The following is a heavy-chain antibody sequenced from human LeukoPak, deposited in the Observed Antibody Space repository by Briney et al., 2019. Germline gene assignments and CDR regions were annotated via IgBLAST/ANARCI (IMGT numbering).Heavy chain of an antibody. CDR3: ARLEEDLTLGVAGYWFVP. CDR2: IYPDDSNT. D-gene: IGHD3-16*01. CDR1: GYSFTTHW. J-gene: IGHJ5*02. V-gene: IGHV5-51*01. Sequence: GESLKISCKCSGYSFTTHWIGWVRQMPGKGLEWMGIIYPDDSNTRYSPSFQGQVTLSADKSINTAYLQWSSLRASDTAMYYCARLEEDLTLGVAGYWFVPWGQGTLVTVS.